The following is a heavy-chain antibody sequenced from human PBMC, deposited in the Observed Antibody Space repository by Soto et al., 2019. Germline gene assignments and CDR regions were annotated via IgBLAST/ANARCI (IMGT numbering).Heavy chain of an antibody. J-gene: IGHJ6*02. Sequence: GGSLRLSCAASGFTFSSYAMSWVRQAPGKGLEWVSAISGSGGSTYYADSVKGRFTISRDNSKNTLYLQMNSLRAEDTAVYYCARDSSPYSGYDYLIGDYGMDVWGQGTTVTVSS. V-gene: IGHV3-23*01. CDR1: GFTFSSYA. CDR3: ARDSSPYSGYDYLIGDYGMDV. CDR2: ISGSGGST. D-gene: IGHD5-12*01.